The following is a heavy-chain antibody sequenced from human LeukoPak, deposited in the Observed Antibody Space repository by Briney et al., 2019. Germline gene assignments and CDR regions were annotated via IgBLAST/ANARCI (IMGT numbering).Heavy chain of an antibody. D-gene: IGHD5-18*01. CDR3: AREPEDGDTAMVFDY. J-gene: IGHJ4*02. Sequence: SETLSLTCTVSGGSISSCYWSWIRQPPGKGLEWIGYIYYSGSTNYNPSLKSRVTISVDTSKNQFSLKLSSVTAADTAVYYCAREPEDGDTAMVFDYWGQGTLVTVSS. CDR1: GGSISSCY. V-gene: IGHV4-59*01. CDR2: IYYSGST.